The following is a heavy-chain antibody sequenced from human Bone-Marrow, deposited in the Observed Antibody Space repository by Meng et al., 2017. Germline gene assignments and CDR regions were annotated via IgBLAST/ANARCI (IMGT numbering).Heavy chain of an antibody. CDR3: ARGRRRGFGELSPPFDY. CDR1: GFTFSSYE. Sequence: GGSRRLSCAASGFTFSSYEMNWVRQAPGKGLEWVSYISSSGSTIYYADSVKGRFTISRDNAKNSLYMQMKRLRAEDTAVYYCARGRRRGFGELSPPFDYWGQGTLVTVSS. D-gene: IGHD3-10*01. V-gene: IGHV3-48*03. CDR2: ISSSGSTI. J-gene: IGHJ4*02.